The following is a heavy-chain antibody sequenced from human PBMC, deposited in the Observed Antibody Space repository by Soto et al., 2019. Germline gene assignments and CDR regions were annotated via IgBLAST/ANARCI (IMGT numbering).Heavy chain of an antibody. V-gene: IGHV4-34*01. J-gene: IGHJ3*02. D-gene: IGHD4-17*01. Sequence: SGTLSLTCAVYGGSLSGYYRSWTRQPPGKGLEWIGEINHSGSTNYNPSLKSRVTISVDTSKNQFSLKLSSVTAADTAVYYWARGRMTTVSRVIWGQGTMVT. CDR1: GGSLSGYY. CDR2: INHSGST. CDR3: ARGRMTTVSRVI.